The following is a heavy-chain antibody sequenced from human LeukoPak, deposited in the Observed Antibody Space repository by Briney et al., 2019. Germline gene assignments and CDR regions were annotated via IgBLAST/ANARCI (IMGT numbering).Heavy chain of an antibody. J-gene: IGHJ6*03. CDR2: IYSGGST. V-gene: IGHV3-53*01. CDR3: AREVRGYCSSTSCYRGSGYYMDV. D-gene: IGHD2-2*02. CDR1: GFTVSSNY. Sequence: GGSLRLSCAASGFTVSSNYMSWVRQAPGKGLEWVSVIYSGGSTYYADSVKGRFTISRDNSKNTLYLQMNSLRAEDTAVYYCAREVRGYCSSTSCYRGSGYYMDVWGKGTTVTVSS.